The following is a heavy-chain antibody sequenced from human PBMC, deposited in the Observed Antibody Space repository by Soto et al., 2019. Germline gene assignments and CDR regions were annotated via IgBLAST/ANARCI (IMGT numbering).Heavy chain of an antibody. CDR2: IYSGGST. D-gene: IGHD3-3*01. CDR1: GFTVSSNY. CDR3: ARPWNSDYTADAFDI. Sequence: EVQLVESGGGLIQPGGSLRLSCAASGFTVSSNYISWVRQAPGKGLEWVSVIYSGGSTYYADSVKGRFTISRDNVKNSLYLQMNSLRAEDTAVYYCARPWNSDYTADAFDIWGQGTMVTVSS. V-gene: IGHV3-53*01. J-gene: IGHJ3*02.